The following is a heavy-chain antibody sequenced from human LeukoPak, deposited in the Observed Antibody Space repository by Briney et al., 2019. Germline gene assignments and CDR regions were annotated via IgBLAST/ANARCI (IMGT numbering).Heavy chain of an antibody. CDR1: GYTFTSYA. D-gene: IGHD2-21*01. V-gene: IGHV1-18*01. Sequence: GASVKVSCKASGYTFTSYAMNWVRQAPGQGLEWMGWISAYNGNTNYAQKLQGRVTMTTDTSTSTAYMELRSLRSDDTAVYYCASSRRSKHIVGSDPFQHWGQGTLVTVSS. J-gene: IGHJ1*01. CDR3: ASSRRSKHIVGSDPFQH. CDR2: ISAYNGNT.